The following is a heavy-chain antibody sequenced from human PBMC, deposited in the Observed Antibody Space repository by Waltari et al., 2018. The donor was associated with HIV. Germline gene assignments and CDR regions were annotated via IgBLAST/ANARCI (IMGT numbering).Heavy chain of an antibody. J-gene: IGHJ4*02. D-gene: IGHD3-16*01. CDR1: RFSLSPSGVG. V-gene: IGHV2-5*02. CDR3: SHRPLTATFDY. CDR2: IYWDDDK. Sequence: QITLQGSGPTLVTTPQTLTLTCHFPRFSLSPSGVGVGWIRQPPGKALEWLALIYWDDDKLYSPSLKSRLTITKDTSKAQVVLTMTNMDPVDTATYYCSHRPLTATFDYWGQGTLVTVSS.